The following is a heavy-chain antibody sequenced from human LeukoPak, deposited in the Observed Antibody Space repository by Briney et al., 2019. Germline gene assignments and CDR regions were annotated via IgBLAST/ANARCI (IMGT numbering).Heavy chain of an antibody. CDR1: GFTFDDCG. V-gene: IGHV3-20*04. Sequence: GGSLRLSCAASGFTFDDCGMSWVRQAPGKGLEWVSGINWNGDGTGYADSVKGRFTISRDNAKNSLYLQMNSLRAEDTAFYYCARGWLRINWYFDLWGRGTLVTVSS. CDR2: INWNGDGT. D-gene: IGHD5-12*01. CDR3: ARGWLRINWYFDL. J-gene: IGHJ2*01.